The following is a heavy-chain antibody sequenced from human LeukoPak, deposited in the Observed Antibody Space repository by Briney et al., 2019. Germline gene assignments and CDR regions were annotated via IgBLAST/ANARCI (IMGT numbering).Heavy chain of an antibody. J-gene: IGHJ4*02. Sequence: PGGSLRLSCAASGFTFNSYAMSWVCQAPGKGLEGGSAISGSGGSTYYADSVKGRFTISRDNSKNTLYLQMNSLRAEDTAVYYCAKSPRDGYNFAYWGQGTLVTVSS. CDR2: ISGSGGST. D-gene: IGHD5-24*01. CDR1: GFTFNSYA. V-gene: IGHV3-23*01. CDR3: AKSPRDGYNFAY.